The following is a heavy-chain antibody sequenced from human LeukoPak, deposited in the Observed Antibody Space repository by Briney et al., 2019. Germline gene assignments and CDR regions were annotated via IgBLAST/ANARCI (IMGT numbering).Heavy chain of an antibody. J-gene: IGHJ4*02. D-gene: IGHD6-19*01. CDR2: IYYSGST. CDR1: GGSVSSYY. Sequence: SETLSLTCTFSGGSVSSYYWSWIRQPAGKGLEWIGYIYYSGSTDYNPSLKSRVTISVETSKNQFSLNLSSVTAADTAVYYCARGRLARSPYFDYWGQGTLVTVSS. V-gene: IGHV4-59*02. CDR3: ARGRLARSPYFDY.